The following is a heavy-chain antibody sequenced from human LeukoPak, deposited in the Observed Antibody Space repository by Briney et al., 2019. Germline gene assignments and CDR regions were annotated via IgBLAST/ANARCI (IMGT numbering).Heavy chain of an antibody. CDR1: GFSFSSRN. V-gene: IGHV3-21*04. J-gene: IGHJ3*02. D-gene: IGHD6-13*01. Sequence: GGSLRLSCAAAGFSFSSRNMNWVRQAPGKGLGWVSYISASTSSIYYADSVKGRFTISRDNAKNSLYLQMNSLRAEDTAVYYCARVAAAGRGTFDIWGQGTMVTVSS. CDR2: ISASTSSI. CDR3: ARVAAAGRGTFDI.